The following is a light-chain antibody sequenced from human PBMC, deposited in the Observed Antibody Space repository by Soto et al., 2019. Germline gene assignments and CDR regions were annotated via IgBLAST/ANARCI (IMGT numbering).Light chain of an antibody. Sequence: AIQMTQSPSSLSASVGDRVTITCRASQSIRNDLGWYQQRPGKAPKLLIYATSNLQTGVPSRFSGSGAGTDFTLTISSLQPEDFATYYCLKDYSYPRTFGQGTKVEIK. J-gene: IGKJ1*01. CDR2: ATS. V-gene: IGKV1-6*01. CDR1: QSIRND. CDR3: LKDYSYPRT.